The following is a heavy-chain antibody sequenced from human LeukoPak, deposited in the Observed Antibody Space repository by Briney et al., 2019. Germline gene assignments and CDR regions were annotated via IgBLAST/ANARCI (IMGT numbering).Heavy chain of an antibody. D-gene: IGHD3-9*01. CDR2: ISYDGSNK. Sequence: PGRSLRLSCAASGFTFSSYAMHWVRQAPGRGLEWVAVISYDGSNKYYADSVKGRFTISRDNSRNTLYLQMNSLRAEDTAVYYCARDREYYNLLTGYKVSHYFDYWGQGTLVTVSS. CDR1: GFTFSSYA. J-gene: IGHJ4*02. CDR3: ARDREYYNLLTGYKVSHYFDY. V-gene: IGHV3-30*04.